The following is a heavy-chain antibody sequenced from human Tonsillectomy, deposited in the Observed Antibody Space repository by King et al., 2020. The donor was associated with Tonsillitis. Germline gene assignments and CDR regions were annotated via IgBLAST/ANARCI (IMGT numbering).Heavy chain of an antibody. D-gene: IGHD3-22*01. CDR2: IYYSGST. J-gene: IGHJ3*02. CDR3: ARHTYYASSDLPERHNAFDI. Sequence: VQLQESGPGLVKPSETLSLTCTVSGGSISSYYWSWIRQPPGKGLEWIGYIYYSGSTNYNPSLKSRVTISVDTSKNQFSLKLSSVTAADTAVYYCARHTYYASSDLPERHNAFDIWGQGTMVTVSS. CDR1: GGSISSYY. V-gene: IGHV4-59*08.